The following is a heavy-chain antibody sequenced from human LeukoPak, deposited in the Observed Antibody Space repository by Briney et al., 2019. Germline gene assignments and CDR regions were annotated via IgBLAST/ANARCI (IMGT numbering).Heavy chain of an antibody. CDR2: INHSGSI. CDR1: GGSFSGYY. CDR3: ARFITAFATVVTPVRPSGAWAFDI. Sequence: PSETLSLTCAVYGGSFSGYYWSWIRQPPGKGLEWIGEINHSGSINYNPSLKSRVTISVDTSKNQFSLKLSSVTAADTAVYYCARFITAFATVVTPVRPSGAWAFDIWGQGTMVTVSS. J-gene: IGHJ3*02. V-gene: IGHV4-34*01. D-gene: IGHD4-23*01.